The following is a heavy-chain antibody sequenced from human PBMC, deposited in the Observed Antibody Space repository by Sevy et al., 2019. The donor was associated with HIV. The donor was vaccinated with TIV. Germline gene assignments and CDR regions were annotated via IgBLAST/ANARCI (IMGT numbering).Heavy chain of an antibody. V-gene: IGHV3-33*01. CDR3: ARPPGGGDVRRPFFDY. CDR1: GFTFSSYG. D-gene: IGHD2-21*02. CDR2: IWYDGSNK. Sequence: GGSLRLSCAASGFTFSSYGMHWVRQAPGKGLEWVAVIWYDGSNKYYADSVKGRFTISRDNSKNTLYLQMNSLRAEDMAVYDCARPPGGGDVRRPFFDYWGQGTLVTVSS. J-gene: IGHJ4*02.